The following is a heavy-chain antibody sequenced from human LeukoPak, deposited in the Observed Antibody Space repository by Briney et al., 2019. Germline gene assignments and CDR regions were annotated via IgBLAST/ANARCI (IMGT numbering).Heavy chain of an antibody. V-gene: IGHV3-30-3*01. J-gene: IGHJ3*02. D-gene: IGHD1-26*01. Sequence: GGSLRLSCAASGFTFSSYAMHWVRQAPGKGLEWVAVISYDGGNKYYADSVKGRFTISRDNSKNTLYLQMNSLRAEDTAVYYCARDIGEWELLDAFDIWGQGTMVTVSS. CDR2: ISYDGGNK. CDR1: GFTFSSYA. CDR3: ARDIGEWELLDAFDI.